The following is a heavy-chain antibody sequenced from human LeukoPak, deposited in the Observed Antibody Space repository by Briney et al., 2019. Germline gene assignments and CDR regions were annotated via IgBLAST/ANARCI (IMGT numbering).Heavy chain of an antibody. CDR1: GFTFSSYG. CDR3: AKDRGVWSGYSDY. Sequence: GGSLRLSCAASGFTFSSYGMHWVRQAPGKGLEWVVVISYDGSNKYYADSVKGRFTISRDNSKNTLYLQMNSLRAEDTAVYYCAKDRGVWSGYSDYWGQGTLVTVSS. D-gene: IGHD3-3*01. V-gene: IGHV3-30*18. J-gene: IGHJ4*02. CDR2: ISYDGSNK.